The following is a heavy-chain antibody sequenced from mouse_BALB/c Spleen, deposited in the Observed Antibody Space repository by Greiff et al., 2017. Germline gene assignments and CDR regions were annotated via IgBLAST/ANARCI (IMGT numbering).Heavy chain of an antibody. V-gene: IGHV1-77*01. CDR3: ARPSGWDSYYAMDY. D-gene: IGHD3-3*01. CDR2: IYPGSGNT. J-gene: IGHJ4*01. Sequence: VQLQQSGAELARPGASVKLSCKASGYTFTDYYINWVKQRTGQGLEWIGEIYPGSGNTYYNEKFKGKATLTADKSSSTAYMQLSSLTSEDSAVYFCARPSGWDSYYAMDYWGQGTSVTVSS. CDR1: GYTFTDYY.